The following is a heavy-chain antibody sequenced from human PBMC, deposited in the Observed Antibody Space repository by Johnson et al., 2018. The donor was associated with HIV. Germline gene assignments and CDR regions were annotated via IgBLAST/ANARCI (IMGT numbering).Heavy chain of an antibody. J-gene: IGHJ3*02. CDR2: ISSSGSTI. V-gene: IGHV3-11*04. CDR3: ARFEYSSSSEPVEDEVNAFDI. D-gene: IGHD6-6*01. CDR1: GFTFSDYY. Sequence: QVQLVESGGGLVKPGGSLRLSCAASGFTFSDYYMSWIRQAPGKGLEWVSYISSSGSTIYYADSVKGRFTISRDNAMNSLYLQMNSMGAEDTAVYYCARFEYSSSSEPVEDEVNAFDIWGQGTMVTVSS.